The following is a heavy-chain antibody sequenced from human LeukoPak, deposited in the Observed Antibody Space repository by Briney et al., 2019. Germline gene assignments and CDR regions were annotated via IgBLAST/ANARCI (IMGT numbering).Heavy chain of an antibody. CDR3: ARTDGDLDY. J-gene: IGHJ4*02. CDR1: GYTFTNYD. V-gene: IGHV1-8*01. CDR2: MNPKSGFT. D-gene: IGHD4-17*01. Sequence: GASVKVSCKGSGYTFTNYDINWVRQATGQGLEWMGWMNPKSGFTGNAQKFQGRVTMTRDTAISTAYMELSSLRSEDTAIYYCARTDGDLDYWGQGTLITVSS.